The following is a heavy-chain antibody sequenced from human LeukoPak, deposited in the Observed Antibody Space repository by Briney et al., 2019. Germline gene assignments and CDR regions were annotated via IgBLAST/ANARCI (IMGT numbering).Heavy chain of an antibody. V-gene: IGHV7-4-1*02. CDR3: ARDISSPTYYDFWSGYSSSYYFDY. CDR1: GYTFTSYA. CDR2: INTNTGNP. D-gene: IGHD3-3*01. Sequence: ASVKVSCKASGYTFTSYAMNWVRQAPGQGLEWMGWINTNTGNPTYAQGFAGRFVFSLDTSVSTAYLQISSLKAEGTAVYYCARDISSPTYYDFWSGYSSSYYFDYWGQGTLVTVSS. J-gene: IGHJ4*02.